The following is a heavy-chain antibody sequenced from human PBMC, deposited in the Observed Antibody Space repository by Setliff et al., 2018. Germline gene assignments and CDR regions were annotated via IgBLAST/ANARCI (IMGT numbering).Heavy chain of an antibody. CDR1: GGSFSGYY. CDR3: TTEGAVVTAICFDY. V-gene: IGHV3-15*01. CDR2: IKSKTDGGTT. Sequence: ETLSLTCAVYGGSFSGYYWSWIRQPPGKGLEWVGRIKSKTDGGTTDYAAPVKGRFTISRDDSKNTLYLQMNSLKTEDTAVYYCTTEGAVVTAICFDYWGQGTLVTVSS. J-gene: IGHJ4*02. D-gene: IGHD2-21*02.